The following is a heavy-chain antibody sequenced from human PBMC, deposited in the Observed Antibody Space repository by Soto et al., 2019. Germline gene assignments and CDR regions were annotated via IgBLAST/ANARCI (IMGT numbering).Heavy chain of an antibody. Sequence: EVQLLESGGGLVQPGGSLRLSCSTSGFTFNTYAMNWVRQAPGKGLEWVSALSGSGGTTYYADSVRGRFTISRDNSKNTLSLQMNSLRAEDKALYYCAKQRAGYGSGSDTYYFDFWGQGTLVTVSS. CDR2: LSGSGGTT. D-gene: IGHD3-10*01. CDR3: AKQRAGYGSGSDTYYFDF. J-gene: IGHJ4*02. V-gene: IGHV3-23*01. CDR1: GFTFNTYA.